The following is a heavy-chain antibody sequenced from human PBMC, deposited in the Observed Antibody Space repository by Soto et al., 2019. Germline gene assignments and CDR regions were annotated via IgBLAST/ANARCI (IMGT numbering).Heavy chain of an antibody. CDR3: ARVKGYCSGGSCYGYFQH. Sequence: SVKVSCKASGGTFSSYAISWVRQAPGQGLEWMGGIIPIFGTANYAQKFQGRVTITADESTSTAYMELSSLRSEDTAVYYCARVKGYCSGGSCYGYFQHWGQGTLVTVSS. CDR2: IIPIFGTA. J-gene: IGHJ1*01. D-gene: IGHD2-15*01. CDR1: GGTFSSYA. V-gene: IGHV1-69*13.